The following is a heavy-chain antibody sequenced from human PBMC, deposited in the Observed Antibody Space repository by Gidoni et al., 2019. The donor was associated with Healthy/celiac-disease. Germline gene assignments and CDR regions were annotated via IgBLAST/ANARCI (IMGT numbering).Heavy chain of an antibody. J-gene: IGHJ6*03. Sequence: EVQVGESGGGLEKPGGALRSSCAAGGVTFSKAWMSWVLQAPGKGLEWVGLIKSKTDGGTTYYAAPVKGRFTISRDDSKNTLYLQMNSLKTEDTAVYYCTTDYDFWSGYQPYYMDVWGKGTTVTVSS. V-gene: IGHV3-15*01. CDR3: TTDYDFWSGYQPYYMDV. CDR2: IKSKTDGGTT. D-gene: IGHD3-3*01. CDR1: GVTFSKAW.